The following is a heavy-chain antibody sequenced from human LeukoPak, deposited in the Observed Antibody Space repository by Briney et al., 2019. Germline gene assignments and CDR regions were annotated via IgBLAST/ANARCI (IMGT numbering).Heavy chain of an antibody. Sequence: ASVKVSCKASGYTFINFAIGWVRQAPGQGLEWMGWTGTYNGNTKYAQEFQGRVTMTTDTSTSTGYMELRNLRSDGTAVYFCVREWDHTRMTFDIWGQGTMVTVSS. CDR1: GYTFINFA. J-gene: IGHJ3*02. D-gene: IGHD1-26*01. CDR3: VREWDHTRMTFDI. CDR2: TGTYNGNT. V-gene: IGHV1-18*01.